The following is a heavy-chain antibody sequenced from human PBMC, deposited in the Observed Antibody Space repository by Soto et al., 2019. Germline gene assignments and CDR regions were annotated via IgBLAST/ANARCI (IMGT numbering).Heavy chain of an antibody. J-gene: IGHJ4*02. CDR3: ARGTGGWYFDY. CDR1: DGSISSYY. CDR2: IHYSGST. D-gene: IGHD6-19*01. Sequence: LETLSLTCTVSDGSISSYYWSWIRQPPGKGLEWVGYIHYSGSTNYNPSLKSRVTISVDTSKNQFSLNLSSVTAADTAVYFCARGTGGWYFDYWAREFWSPSPQ. V-gene: IGHV4-59*01.